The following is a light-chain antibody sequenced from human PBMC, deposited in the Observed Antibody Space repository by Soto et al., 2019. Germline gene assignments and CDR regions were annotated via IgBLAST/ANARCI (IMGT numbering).Light chain of an antibody. V-gene: IGLV2-14*01. CDR2: EVS. Sequence: QSVLTQPASVSGSPGQSITISCTGTSSDIGGYNYVSWYQQHSGKTPKLMIYEVSDRPSGVSNRFSGSTSGNTASLTISGLQAEDEGDYYCSSYTSSSTYVFGIGTKVTVL. J-gene: IGLJ1*01. CDR1: SSDIGGYNY. CDR3: SSYTSSSTYV.